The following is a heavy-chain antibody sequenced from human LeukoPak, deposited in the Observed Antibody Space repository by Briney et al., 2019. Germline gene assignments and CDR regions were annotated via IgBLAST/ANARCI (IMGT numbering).Heavy chain of an antibody. CDR2: VIGSVSST. J-gene: IGHJ4*02. Sequence: PGGSLRLSCAASGFTFASYAMSWVRQTPGKGLEWVSVVIGSVSSTDYADSVRGRFTISRDNSKNTLYLQMNSLRVDGTAVYYCVKGAYDYLEVGYFDYWGQGTLVTVSS. CDR1: GFTFASYA. CDR3: VKGAYDYLEVGYFDY. D-gene: IGHD3-16*01. V-gene: IGHV3-23*01.